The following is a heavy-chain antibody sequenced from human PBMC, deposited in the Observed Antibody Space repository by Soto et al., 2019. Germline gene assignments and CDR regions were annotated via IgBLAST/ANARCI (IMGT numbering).Heavy chain of an antibody. J-gene: IGHJ4*02. CDR3: ARSIGGSSYYPPDY. Sequence: VQLVESGGGVVQPGGSLRLSCAASGFTFSGYGMHWVRQSPGEGLEWVAILANDGSYQYYPESVKGRFTISRDNSKNTLYLQMDSLRPEDTAVYYCARSIGGSSYYPPDYWGQGTLVTVSS. D-gene: IGHD2-15*01. CDR2: LANDGSYQ. CDR1: GFTFSGYG. V-gene: IGHV3-30*03.